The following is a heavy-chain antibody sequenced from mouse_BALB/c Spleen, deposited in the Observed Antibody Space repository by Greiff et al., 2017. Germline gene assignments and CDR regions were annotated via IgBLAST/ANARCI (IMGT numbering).Heavy chain of an antibody. CDR3: ARDGYGNSRDFDY. V-gene: IGHV5-6*02. Sequence: DVILVESGGDLVKPGGSLKLSCAASGFTFSSYGMSWVRQTPDKRLEWVATISSGGSYTYYPDSVKGRITISRDNAKNTLYLQMSSLKSEDTAMYYCARDGYGNSRDFDYWGQGTTLTVSS. D-gene: IGHD2-10*02. CDR1: GFTFSSYG. J-gene: IGHJ2*01. CDR2: ISSGGSYT.